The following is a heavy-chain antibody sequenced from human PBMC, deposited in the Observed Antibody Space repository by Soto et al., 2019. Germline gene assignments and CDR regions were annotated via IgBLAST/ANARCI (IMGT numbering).Heavy chain of an antibody. J-gene: IGHJ5*02. CDR3: VRDRRSGWYSLFDP. D-gene: IGHD6-19*01. Sequence: PGGSLRLSCAASGFTFSSYSMNWVRQAPGKGLEWVSSISGSSHYIYYADSVKGRFTISRDNAKSSLYLQMNSLRAEDTAVYYCVRDRRSGWYSLFDPWGQGTLVTVSS. CDR2: ISGSSHYI. CDR1: GFTFSSYS. V-gene: IGHV3-21*01.